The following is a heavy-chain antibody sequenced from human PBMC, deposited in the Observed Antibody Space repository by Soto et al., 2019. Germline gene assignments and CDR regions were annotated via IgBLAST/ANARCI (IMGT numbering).Heavy chain of an antibody. CDR1: GFTFSSYG. Sequence: GGSLRLSCAASGFTFSSYGMHWVRQAPGKGLEWVAVIWYDGSNKYYADSVKGRFTISRDNSKNTLYLQMNSLRAEDTAVYYCASILSREAFDIWGQGTMVTVSS. J-gene: IGHJ3*02. CDR3: ASILSREAFDI. CDR2: IWYDGSNK. V-gene: IGHV3-33*01.